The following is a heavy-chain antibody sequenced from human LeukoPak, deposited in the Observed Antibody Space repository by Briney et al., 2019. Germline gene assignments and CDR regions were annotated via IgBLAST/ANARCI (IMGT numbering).Heavy chain of an antibody. D-gene: IGHD3-22*01. V-gene: IGHV1-2*02. CDR3: AKAPTKEEEWLLLNYFDY. CDR2: INPNSGGT. Sequence: ASVKVSCKASGYTFTGYYMHWVRQAPGQGLEWMGWINPNSGGTNYAQKFQGRVTITRDTSISTAYMELSRLRSDDTAVYYCAKAPTKEEEWLLLNYFDYWGQGTLVTVSS. J-gene: IGHJ4*02. CDR1: GYTFTGYY.